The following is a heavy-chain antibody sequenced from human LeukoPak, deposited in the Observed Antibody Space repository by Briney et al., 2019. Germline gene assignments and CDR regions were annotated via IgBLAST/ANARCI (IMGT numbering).Heavy chain of an antibody. J-gene: IGHJ4*02. D-gene: IGHD3-22*01. Sequence: APVKVSCKASGYTFTSYYLYWVRQAPGQGLEWMGVINPSGGSTTSAQKFQGRVTMTRGTSTSTVYMELRSLRSEDTAVYYCARGPGPADDGGGYCFDYWGQGTLVTVSS. CDR2: INPSGGST. V-gene: IGHV1-46*01. CDR1: GYTFTSYY. CDR3: ARGPGPADDGGGYCFDY.